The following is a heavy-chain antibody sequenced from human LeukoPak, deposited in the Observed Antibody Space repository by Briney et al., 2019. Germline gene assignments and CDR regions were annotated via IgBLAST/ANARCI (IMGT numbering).Heavy chain of an antibody. CDR2: ISGSGGST. CDR3: ARDLQEAIAAREYYYYGMDV. Sequence: GGSLRLSCAASGFTFSSYAMSWVRQAPGKGLECVSAISGSGGSTYYADSVKGRFTISRDNSKNTLYLQMNSLRAEDTAVYYCARDLQEAIAAREYYYYGMDVWGQGTTVTVSS. D-gene: IGHD6-6*01. CDR1: GFTFSSYA. V-gene: IGHV3-23*01. J-gene: IGHJ6*02.